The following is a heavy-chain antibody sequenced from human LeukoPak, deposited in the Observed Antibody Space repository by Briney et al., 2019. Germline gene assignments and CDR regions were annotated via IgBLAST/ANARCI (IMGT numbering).Heavy chain of an antibody. CDR3: AKDLGYSDSSGYYFQH. D-gene: IGHD3-22*01. CDR1: GFTFSSYA. CDR2: ISGSGGST. Sequence: GGSLRLSCAASGFTFSSYAMSWVRQAPGKGLEWVSAISGSGGSTYYADSVKGRFTISRENAKKTLYLQMNSLRAEDTAVYYCAKDLGYSDSSGYYFQHWGQGTLVTVSS. V-gene: IGHV3-23*01. J-gene: IGHJ1*01.